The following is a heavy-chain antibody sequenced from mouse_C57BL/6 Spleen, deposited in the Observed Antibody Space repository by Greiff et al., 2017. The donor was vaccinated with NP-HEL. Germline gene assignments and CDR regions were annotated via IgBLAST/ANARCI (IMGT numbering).Heavy chain of an antibody. Sequence: VQLQQPGAELVKPGASVKMSCKASGYTFTSYWITWVKQRPGQGLEWIGDIYPGSGSTNYNEKFKSKATLTVDTSSSTAYMQLSSLTSEDSAVYYCARCRGYYVYWYFDVWGTGTTVTGSS. D-gene: IGHD2-3*01. CDR1: GYTFTSYW. J-gene: IGHJ1*03. CDR2: IYPGSGST. V-gene: IGHV1-55*01. CDR3: ARCRGYYVYWYFDV.